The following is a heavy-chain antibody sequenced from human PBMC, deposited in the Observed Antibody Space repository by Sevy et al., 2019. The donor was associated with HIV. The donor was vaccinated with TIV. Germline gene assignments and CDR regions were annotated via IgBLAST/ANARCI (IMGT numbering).Heavy chain of an antibody. CDR1: GFTFSSYW. D-gene: IGHD5-18*01. CDR3: ASGGYSYGGYDAFDI. Sequence: GGSLRLSCAASGFTFSSYWMHWVRQAPGKGLVWVSRINSDGSSTSYADSVKGRFTISRDNAKNTLYLQMNSLRAEDTAVYDCASGGYSYGGYDAFDIWGQGTMVTVSS. J-gene: IGHJ3*02. V-gene: IGHV3-74*01. CDR2: INSDGSST.